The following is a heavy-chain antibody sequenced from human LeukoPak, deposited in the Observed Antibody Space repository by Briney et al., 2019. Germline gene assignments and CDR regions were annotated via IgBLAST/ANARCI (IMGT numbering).Heavy chain of an antibody. D-gene: IGHD3-10*01. Sequence: SETLSLTCTVSGGSISGYYLNWIRQPPGKGLEWIGYISTSGNTNYNPSLKSRVTMSVDTSKNQFSLKLSSVTAADTAVYYCARDSLGSGSLSPDYWGQGTLVTVSS. CDR1: GGSISGYY. CDR3: ARDSLGSGSLSPDY. V-gene: IGHV4-4*09. CDR2: ISTSGNT. J-gene: IGHJ4*02.